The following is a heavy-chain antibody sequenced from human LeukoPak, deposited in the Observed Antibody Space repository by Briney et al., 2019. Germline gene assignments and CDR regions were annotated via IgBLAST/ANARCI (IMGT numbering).Heavy chain of an antibody. J-gene: IGHJ4*02. CDR3: VKDINRYCSGGSCYSQFDY. D-gene: IGHD2-15*01. V-gene: IGHV3-43*02. CDR1: GFTFDDYA. CDR2: ISGDGGST. Sequence: PGGSLRLSCAASGFTFDDYAMHWVRQAPGKGLEWVSLISGDGGSTYYADSVKGRFTISRDNSKNSLYLQMNSLRTEDTALYYCVKDINRYCSGGSCYSQFDYWGQGTLVTVSS.